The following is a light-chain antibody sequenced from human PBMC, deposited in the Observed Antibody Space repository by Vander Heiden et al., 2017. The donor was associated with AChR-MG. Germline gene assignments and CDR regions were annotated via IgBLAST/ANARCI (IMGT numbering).Light chain of an antibody. CDR1: RLKYYF. Sequence: SSEFTQAPAVSVALGQTGHVTFQGDRLKYYFPAWYQQKPGQAPTLVIYAKSSRPSGVPDRFSGSGSGNTASLIIAGVQAEDEADYYCNSRDTNGDPYVFGTGTRVTVL. J-gene: IGLJ1*01. CDR3: NSRDTNGDPYV. V-gene: IGLV3-19*01. CDR2: AKS.